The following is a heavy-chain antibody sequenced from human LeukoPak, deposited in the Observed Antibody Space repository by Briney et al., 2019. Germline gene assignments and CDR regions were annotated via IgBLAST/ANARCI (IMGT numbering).Heavy chain of an antibody. D-gene: IGHD5-18*01. CDR3: AKDTVQLGDGYLHY. J-gene: IGHJ4*02. CDR1: GFTFTSFA. CDR2: ISGSAASS. V-gene: IGHV3-23*01. Sequence: GGSLRLSCAASGFTFTSFAMHWVRQAPGKGLEWVSTISGSAASSYYADSVKGRFTISRDNSKNTLYLQMNSLRVEDTAVYYCAKDTVQLGDGYLHYWGQGTLVTVSS.